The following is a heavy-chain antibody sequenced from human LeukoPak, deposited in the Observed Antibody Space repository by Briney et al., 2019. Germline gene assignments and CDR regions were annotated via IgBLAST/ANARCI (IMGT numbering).Heavy chain of an antibody. J-gene: IGHJ4*02. D-gene: IGHD6-13*01. CDR3: AKDQGSSWYRAFDY. CDR1: GFTFSSYA. V-gene: IGHV3-23*01. CDR2: ISGSGGST. Sequence: GRSLRLSCAASGFTFSSYAMSWVRQAPGKGLEWVSAISGSGGSTYYADSVKGRFTISRDNSKNTLYLQMNSLRAEDTAVYYCAKDQGSSWYRAFDYWGQGTLVTVSS.